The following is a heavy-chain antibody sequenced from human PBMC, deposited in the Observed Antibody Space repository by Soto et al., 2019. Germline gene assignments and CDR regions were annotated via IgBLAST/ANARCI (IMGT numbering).Heavy chain of an antibody. V-gene: IGHV3-30-3*01. D-gene: IGHD5-18*01. CDR1: GFTFSSYA. Sequence: QVQLVESGGGVVQPGRSLRLSCAASGFTFSSYAMHWVRQAPGKGLEWVAVISYDGSNKYYADSVKGRFTISRDNSKNTLYLQMNSLRAEDTAVYYCARDETARGAFDIWGQGTMVTVSS. CDR2: ISYDGSNK. CDR3: ARDETARGAFDI. J-gene: IGHJ3*02.